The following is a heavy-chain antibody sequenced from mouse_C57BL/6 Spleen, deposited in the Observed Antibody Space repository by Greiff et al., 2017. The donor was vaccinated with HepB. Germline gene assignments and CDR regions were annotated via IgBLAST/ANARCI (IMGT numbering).Heavy chain of an antibody. CDR1: GYAFSSYW. J-gene: IGHJ2*01. CDR2: IYPGDGDT. CDR3: ASRGWGYFDY. Sequence: VQLQQSGAELVKPGASVKISCKASGYAFSSYWMNWVKQRPGKGLEWIGQIYPGDGDTNYNGKLKGKATVTADKSSSSAYMQLSTLTSEDSAVYFCASRGWGYFDYWGQGTTLTVSS. V-gene: IGHV1-80*01. D-gene: IGHD1-1*02.